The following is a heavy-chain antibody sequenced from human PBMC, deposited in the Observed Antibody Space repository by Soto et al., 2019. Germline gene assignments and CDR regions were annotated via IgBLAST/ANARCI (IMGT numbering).Heavy chain of an antibody. CDR1: GGTFSSYA. J-gene: IGHJ5*02. Sequence: QVQLVQSGAEVKKPGSSVKVSCKASGGTFSSYAISWVRQAPGQGLEWMGGIIPIFGTANYAQKFQGRVTITADESKSTDYMELSSLRSEDTAVYYCARGIVVVPAAMTGWFDPWGQGTLVTVSS. CDR2: IIPIFGTA. CDR3: ARGIVVVPAAMTGWFDP. D-gene: IGHD2-2*01. V-gene: IGHV1-69*01.